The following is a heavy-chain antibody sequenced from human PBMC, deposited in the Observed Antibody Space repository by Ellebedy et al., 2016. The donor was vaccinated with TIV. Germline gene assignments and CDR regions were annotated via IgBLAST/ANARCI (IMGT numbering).Heavy chain of an antibody. V-gene: IGHV4-38-2*01. D-gene: IGHD4-17*01. J-gene: IGHJ3*02. CDR1: GGSFSGYY. Sequence: ESLKISCAVYGGSFSGYYWGWIRQPPGKGLEWIGSIYHSGSTYYNPSLKSRVTISVDTSKNQFSLKLSSVTAADTAVYYCARATVTRALDAFDIWGQGTMVTVSS. CDR2: IYHSGST. CDR3: ARATVTRALDAFDI.